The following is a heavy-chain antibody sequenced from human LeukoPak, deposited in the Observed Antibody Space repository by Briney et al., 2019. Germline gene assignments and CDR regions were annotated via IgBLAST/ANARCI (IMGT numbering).Heavy chain of an antibody. CDR3: ATLPKWELQRGYFDY. J-gene: IGHJ4*02. Sequence: PGGSLRLSCAASGYTFTGYYMHWVRQAPGQGLEWMGWINPNSGGTNYAQKFQGRVTMTRDTSISTAYMELSRLRSDDTAVYYCATLPKWELQRGYFDYWGQGTLVTVSS. V-gene: IGHV1-2*02. CDR1: GYTFTGYY. CDR2: INPNSGGT. D-gene: IGHD1-26*01.